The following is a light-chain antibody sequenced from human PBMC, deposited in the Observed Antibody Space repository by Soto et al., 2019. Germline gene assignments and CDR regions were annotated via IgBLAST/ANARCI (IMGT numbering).Light chain of an antibody. CDR1: SGYSNYK. J-gene: IGLJ2*01. CDR2: VGTGGIVG. Sequence: QSVLTQPPSASASLGASVTLTCTLSSGYSNYKVDWYQQRPGKGPRFVMRVGTGGIVGSKGDGIPDRFSVLGSGLNRYLTIKKIQEEDESDYHCGADHGSGSNFVKGVFGGGTKLTVL. V-gene: IGLV9-49*01. CDR3: GADHGSGSNFVKGV.